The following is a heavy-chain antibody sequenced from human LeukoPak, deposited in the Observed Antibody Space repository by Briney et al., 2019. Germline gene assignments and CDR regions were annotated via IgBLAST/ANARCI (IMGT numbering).Heavy chain of an antibody. D-gene: IGHD4-17*01. CDR1: GFTFSIYA. Sequence: GGSLRLSCDASGFTFSIYAMSWVRQGTGKGLEWVSAISGSGGSTYYADSVKGRFTISRDNSKNTLYLQMNSLRAEDTAVYYCAKHNSVTHEPIDYWGQGTLVTVSS. J-gene: IGHJ4*02. CDR2: ISGSGGST. CDR3: AKHNSVTHEPIDY. V-gene: IGHV3-23*01.